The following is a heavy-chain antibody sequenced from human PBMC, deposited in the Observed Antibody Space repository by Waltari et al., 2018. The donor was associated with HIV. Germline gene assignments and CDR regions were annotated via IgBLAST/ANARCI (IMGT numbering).Heavy chain of an antibody. Sequence: QLQLQESGPGLVHPSETLSLICSISGGSINRTSPYWGWIRQPPGKGLEWIGSMFYSGRTYYNPSLKSRVTISVDTSKNQFSLKLSSVTAADTALYYCARQAYYYGSGSANWFDPWGQGTLVTVSS. CDR1: GGSINRTSPY. D-gene: IGHD3-10*01. CDR3: ARQAYYYGSGSANWFDP. CDR2: MFYSGRT. V-gene: IGHV4-39*01. J-gene: IGHJ5*02.